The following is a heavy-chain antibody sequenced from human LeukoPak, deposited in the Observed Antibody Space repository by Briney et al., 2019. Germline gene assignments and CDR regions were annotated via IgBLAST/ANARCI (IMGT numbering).Heavy chain of an antibody. CDR1: GFTFSSYA. Sequence: GGSLRLSCAASGFTFSSYAMSWVRQAPGKGLEWVSAISGSGDSTYYADSVKGRFTISRDNSKNTLYLEMNSLRAEDTAVYYCAKNGDRGAYCSGGSCYPYYYYYMDVWGKETTVTISS. J-gene: IGHJ6*03. V-gene: IGHV3-23*01. CDR3: AKNGDRGAYCSGGSCYPYYYYYMDV. CDR2: ISGSGDST. D-gene: IGHD2-15*01.